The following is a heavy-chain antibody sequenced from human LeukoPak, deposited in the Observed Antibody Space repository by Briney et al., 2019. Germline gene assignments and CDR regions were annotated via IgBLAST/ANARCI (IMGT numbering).Heavy chain of an antibody. Sequence: PGASVKVSCKASGYTFTGYYTHWVRQAPGQGLEWMGWISPNSGDTDIAQKFQGRVTMTRDTSIATSYMEVDSLTSDDTAVYYCARESACGTTNCLAPADWLDPWGQGTLVIVSS. V-gene: IGHV1-2*02. CDR3: ARESACGTTNCLAPADWLDP. CDR1: GYTFTGYY. J-gene: IGHJ5*02. CDR2: ISPNSGDT. D-gene: IGHD2-2*01.